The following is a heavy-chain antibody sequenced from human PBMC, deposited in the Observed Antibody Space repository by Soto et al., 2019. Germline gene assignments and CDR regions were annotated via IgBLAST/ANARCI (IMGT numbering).Heavy chain of an antibody. V-gene: IGHV1-46*01. CDR1: GYTFTSYH. D-gene: IGHD3-10*01. CDR2: ISTSAGTT. J-gene: IGHJ6*02. CDR3: ARDSSYSSGSGSFSTYHFFGMDI. Sequence: QVQLLQSGAEVKKPGASVKVSCKASGYTFTSYHIHWVRQAPGQGLEWMGVISTSAGTTTYAPEFMGRASLTSNTSTNTVYMELSSLTSQDTAVYYCARDSSYSSGSGSFSTYHFFGMDIWAQGTTVTVS.